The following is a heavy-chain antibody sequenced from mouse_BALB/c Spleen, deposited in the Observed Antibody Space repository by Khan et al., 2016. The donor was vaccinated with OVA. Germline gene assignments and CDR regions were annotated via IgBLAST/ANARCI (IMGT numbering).Heavy chain of an antibody. CDR1: GFSFTSYT. V-gene: IGHV5-6-4*01. Sequence: EVELVESGGGLVRPGGSLKLSCAASGFSFTSYTMSWVRQTPEKRLEWVATISSGSTYTYYPDSVKGRFTISRDTAKNPLYLQMSRLKSEDTAMYYCTRDGNYAHWYFDVWGAGTTVTVAS. D-gene: IGHD2-1*01. J-gene: IGHJ1*01. CDR3: TRDGNYAHWYFDV. CDR2: ISSGSTYT.